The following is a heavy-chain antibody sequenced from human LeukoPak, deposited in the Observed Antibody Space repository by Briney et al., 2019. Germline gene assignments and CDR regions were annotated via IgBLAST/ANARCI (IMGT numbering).Heavy chain of an antibody. D-gene: IGHD1-1*01. CDR1: RHTFTGYY. Sequence: GASVKVSCKAYRHTFTGYYMHWVRQAPGQGLEWMGRINPNSGGTNYAQKFQGRVTMTRDTSISTAYMELSRLRSDDTAVYYCANDSGDWNEGGYWGQGTLVTVSS. V-gene: IGHV1-2*06. J-gene: IGHJ4*02. CDR2: INPNSGGT. CDR3: ANDSGDWNEGGY.